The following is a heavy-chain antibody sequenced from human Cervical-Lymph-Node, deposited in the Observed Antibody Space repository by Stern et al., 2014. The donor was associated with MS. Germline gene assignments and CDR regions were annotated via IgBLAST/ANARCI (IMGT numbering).Heavy chain of an antibody. CDR3: TREWFCRSGSCFYAFEI. J-gene: IGHJ3*02. CDR1: QLTVSNVW. V-gene: IGHV3-15*01. CDR2: IKSAIDGGTA. D-gene: IGHD2-15*01. Sequence: EVQLVESGGGLVKPGGSLRLSCVASQLTVSNVWMSWVRQAPGKGLEWVGRIKSAIDGGTAEYAAPAKGRFTISRDDSQNILYLQMNSLQTEDTAVYYCTREWFCRSGSCFYAFEIWGQGTMVNVS.